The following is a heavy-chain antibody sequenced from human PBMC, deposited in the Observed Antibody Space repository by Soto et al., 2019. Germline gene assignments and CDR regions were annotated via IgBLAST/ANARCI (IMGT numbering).Heavy chain of an antibody. V-gene: IGHV3-23*01. Sequence: GGSLRLSCAASGFPFDAYIMNWVRRPPGKGLEWVASINPRGLTTYYADSVRGRFTISRDDSKNTLFLQMNNLRAEDTAVYYCAKGFLYRVDYWGQGTLVTVSS. CDR3: AKGFLYRVDY. CDR1: GFPFDAYI. J-gene: IGHJ4*02. CDR2: INPRGLTT. D-gene: IGHD1-26*01.